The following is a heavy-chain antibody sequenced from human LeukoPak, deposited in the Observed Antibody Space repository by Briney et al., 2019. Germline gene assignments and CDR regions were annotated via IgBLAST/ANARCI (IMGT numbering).Heavy chain of an antibody. J-gene: IGHJ4*02. D-gene: IGHD3-10*01. V-gene: IGHV1-18*01. CDR2: ISAYNGNT. CDR1: GYTFTSYG. CDR3: AAAITMVRGVILNSFDY. Sequence: ASVKVSCKASGYTFTSYGISWVRQAPGQGLEWMGWISAYNGNTNFAQKFQERVTITRDMSTSTAYMELSSLRSEDTAVYYCAAAITMVRGVILNSFDYWGQGTLVTVSS.